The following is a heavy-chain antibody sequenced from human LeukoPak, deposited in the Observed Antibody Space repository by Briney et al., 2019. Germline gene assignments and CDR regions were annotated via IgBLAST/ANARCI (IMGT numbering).Heavy chain of an antibody. V-gene: IGHV3-23*01. CDR1: GFTFSSYA. CDR2: VSSSGGST. Sequence: GGSLRLSCAASGFTFSSYAMTWVRQAPGKGLEWVSGVSSSGGSTYYADSVKGRFTISRDNSKNTLYLHMNSLRAEDTAVFYCAKRIVGAVRGYFDYWGQGTLVTVSS. D-gene: IGHD1-26*01. CDR3: AKRIVGAVRGYFDY. J-gene: IGHJ4*02.